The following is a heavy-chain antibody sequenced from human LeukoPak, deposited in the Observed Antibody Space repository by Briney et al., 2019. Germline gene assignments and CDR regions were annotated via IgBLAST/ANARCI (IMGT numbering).Heavy chain of an antibody. CDR2: ISSSSSYI. V-gene: IGHV3-21*01. CDR3: ARDRLARGWYQNGDAFDI. Sequence: GGSLRLSCAVSGFTFSSYSMNWVRQAPGKGLEWVSSISSSSSYIYYADSVKGRFTISRDNAKNSLYLQMNSLRAEDTAVYYCARDRLARGWYQNGDAFDIWGQGTMVTVSS. CDR1: GFTFSSYS. D-gene: IGHD6-19*01. J-gene: IGHJ3*02.